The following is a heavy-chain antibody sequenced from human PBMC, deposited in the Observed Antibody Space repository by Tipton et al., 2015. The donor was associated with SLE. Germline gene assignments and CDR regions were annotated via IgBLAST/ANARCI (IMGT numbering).Heavy chain of an antibody. CDR3: ARYSGYETTQTGVGDY. Sequence: TLSLTCTVSGGSISSYYWSWIRQPPGKGLEWIGYIYYSGSTNYNPSLKSRVTISVDTSKNQFSLKLSSVTAADTAVYYCARYSGYETTQTGVGDYWGQGTLVTVSS. CDR1: GGSISSYY. V-gene: IGHV4-59*01. D-gene: IGHD5-12*01. CDR2: IYYSGST. J-gene: IGHJ4*02.